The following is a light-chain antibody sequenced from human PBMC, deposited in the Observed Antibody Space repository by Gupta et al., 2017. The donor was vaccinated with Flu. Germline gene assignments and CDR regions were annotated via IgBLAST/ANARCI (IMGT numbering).Light chain of an antibody. CDR1: RDIHSF. CDR3: QQLISYPRT. Sequence: DVQLSQSPSFLSASVGDRVTITCRASRDIHSFLAWYQQRPGKAPRLLIYIGSTLESGVPSMFSGSGSGTEFTLTITGLQPEDVAIYYCQQLISYPRTFGRGTKVDIK. V-gene: IGKV1-9*01. J-gene: IGKJ1*01. CDR2: IGS.